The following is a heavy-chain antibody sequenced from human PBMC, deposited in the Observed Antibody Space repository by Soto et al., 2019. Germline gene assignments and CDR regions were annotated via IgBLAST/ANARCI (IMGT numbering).Heavy chain of an antibody. V-gene: IGHV3-23*01. CDR3: ARDGYCSGGSCYSVPVFDY. CDR2: ISDGGGTT. D-gene: IGHD2-15*01. Sequence: PGGSLRLSCAASGFIFSNSAMTWVRQAPGKGLEWVSVISDGGGTTSYADSVKGRFTISRDNSKNTLYLQMNSLRAEDTAVYYCARDGYCSGGSCYSVPVFDYWGQGTLVTVSS. CDR1: GFIFSNSA. J-gene: IGHJ4*02.